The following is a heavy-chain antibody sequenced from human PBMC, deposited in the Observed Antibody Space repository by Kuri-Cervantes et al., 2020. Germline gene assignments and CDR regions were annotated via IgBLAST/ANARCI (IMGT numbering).Heavy chain of an antibody. CDR3: ARDVARLHLAMNY. Sequence: GESLKISCEASGFTLSRSGMSWVRQAPGKGLEWVSAISGDSGKTYYADSVKGRLTISRDNSKNTLYLQMNSLRAEDTAVYYCARDVARLHLAMNYWGQGTLVTVSS. CDR2: ISGDSGKT. V-gene: IGHV3-23*01. CDR1: GFTLSRSG. J-gene: IGHJ4*02. D-gene: IGHD3-16*01.